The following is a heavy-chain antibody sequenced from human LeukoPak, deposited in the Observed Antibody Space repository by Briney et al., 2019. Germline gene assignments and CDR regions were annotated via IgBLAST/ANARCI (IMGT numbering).Heavy chain of an antibody. CDR3: AGHYYDKELDFDY. CDR2: IYYSGST. V-gene: IGHV4-59*01. D-gene: IGHD3-22*01. CDR1: GGSISSYY. Sequence: SETLSHTCTVSGGSISSYYWSWIRQPPGKGLEWIGYIYYSGSTNYNPSLKSRVTISVDTSKNQFSLKLSSVTAADTAVYYCAGHYYDKELDFDYWGQGTLVTVSS. J-gene: IGHJ4*02.